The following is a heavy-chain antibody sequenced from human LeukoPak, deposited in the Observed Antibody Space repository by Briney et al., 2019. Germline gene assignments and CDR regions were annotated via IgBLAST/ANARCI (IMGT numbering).Heavy chain of an antibody. J-gene: IGHJ4*02. CDR2: PYDRCGRA. CDR1: RINPRNYG. CDR3: AKRGVVIRVILVGFHKEAYYFDS. Sequence: GALRLSCAVSRINPRNYGLSGVRPGPREGQEWGAGPYDRCGRAKYADSVKGRFTISRDNSKNTLYLQMNSLRAEDTAVYFCAKRGVVIRVILVGFHKEAYYFDSWGQGALVTVSS. D-gene: IGHD3-22*01. V-gene: IGHV3-23*01.